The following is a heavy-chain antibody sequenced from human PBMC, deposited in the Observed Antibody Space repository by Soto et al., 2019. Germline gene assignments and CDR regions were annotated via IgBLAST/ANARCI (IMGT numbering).Heavy chain of an antibody. CDR1: GGSFSGYY. Sequence: ETLSLTCAVYGGSFSGYYWSWCRQSPGKGMEWIGEINHSGSTNYNPSLNSRVTLSVDKSKNQFSMKMSPVNAEEKAVHYCARGRRSSGSHGGSRNWFDPW. J-gene: IGHJ5*02. CDR2: INHSGST. V-gene: IGHV4-34*01. CDR3: ARGRRSSGSHGGSRNWFDP. D-gene: IGHD6-19*01.